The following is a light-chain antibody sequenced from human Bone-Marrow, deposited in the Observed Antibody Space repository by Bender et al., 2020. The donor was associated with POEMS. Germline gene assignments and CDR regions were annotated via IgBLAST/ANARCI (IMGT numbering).Light chain of an antibody. CDR3: SSYVGSATSWV. J-gene: IGLJ3*02. V-gene: IGLV2-23*02. CDR1: TTDIGYYNL. CDR2: DVT. Sequence: QSALTQPASVSGSPGQSITISCTGTTTDIGYYNLVSWYQQHPGKAPQLIIYDVTKRPSGVSNRFSGSKSGNTASLTVSGLQSEDEADYYCSSYVGSATSWVFGGGTKLTVL.